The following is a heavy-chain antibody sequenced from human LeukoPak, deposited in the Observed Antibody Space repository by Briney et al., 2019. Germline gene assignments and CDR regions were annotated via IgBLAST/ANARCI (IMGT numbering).Heavy chain of an antibody. Sequence: ASVKVSCKASGYTFTGYYMHWVRQAPGQGLGWMGWINPNSGGTNYAQKFQGRVTMTRDTSISTAYMELSRLRSDDTAVYYCARPIAAAGNEDFDYWGQGTLVTVSS. J-gene: IGHJ4*02. D-gene: IGHD6-13*01. CDR1: GYTFTGYY. CDR2: INPNSGGT. V-gene: IGHV1-2*02. CDR3: ARPIAAAGNEDFDY.